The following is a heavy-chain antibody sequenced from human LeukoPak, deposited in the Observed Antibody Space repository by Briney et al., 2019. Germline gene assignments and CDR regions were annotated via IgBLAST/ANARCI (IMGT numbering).Heavy chain of an antibody. Sequence: GGSLRLSCAASGFTFSSYGMHWVRQAPGKGLEWVAVISYDGSNKYYADSVKGRFTISRDNSKNTLYLQMNSLRAEDTAVYYCARAPQLGYCTNGVCQDNWFDPWGQGTLVTVSS. CDR1: GFTFSSYG. V-gene: IGHV3-30*03. J-gene: IGHJ5*02. CDR3: ARAPQLGYCTNGVCQDNWFDP. CDR2: ISYDGSNK. D-gene: IGHD2-8*01.